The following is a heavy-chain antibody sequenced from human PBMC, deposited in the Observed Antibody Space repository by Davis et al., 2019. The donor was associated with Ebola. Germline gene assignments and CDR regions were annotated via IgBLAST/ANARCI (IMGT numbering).Heavy chain of an antibody. CDR1: GFTFSSYW. CDR2: IKQDGSEK. D-gene: IGHD3-3*01. CDR3: ARSPVLRFLEWLPPSAFDI. J-gene: IGHJ3*02. V-gene: IGHV3-7*01. Sequence: GESLKISCAASGFTFSSYWMSWVRQAPGKGLEWVANIKQDGSEKYYVDSVKGRFTISRDNAKNSLYLQMNSLRAEDTAVYYCARSPVLRFLEWLPPSAFDIWGQGTMVTVSS.